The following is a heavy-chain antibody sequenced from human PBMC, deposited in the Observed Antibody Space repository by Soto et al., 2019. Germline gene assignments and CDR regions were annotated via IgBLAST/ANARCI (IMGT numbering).Heavy chain of an antibody. CDR1: GFIFKHHA. CDR3: ARDGQPLAPYAMDV. Sequence: QVQLVESGGGVVQPGRSLRLSCAASGFIFKHHAMHWVRQAAGKGLEWVAQIWYDGSHTYYTDSVKGRFTISRDNLKDMVYLQMDSLRAEDTAVYYCARDGQPLAPYAMDVWGQGTTVTVSS. CDR2: IWYDGSHT. D-gene: IGHD1-1*01. V-gene: IGHV3-33*01. J-gene: IGHJ6*02.